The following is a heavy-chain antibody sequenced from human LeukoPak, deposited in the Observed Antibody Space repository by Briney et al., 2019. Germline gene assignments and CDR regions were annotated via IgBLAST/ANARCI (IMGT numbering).Heavy chain of an antibody. J-gene: IGHJ4*02. CDR3: ASLGKNEVVAATRGDWDFDY. V-gene: IGHV3-21*01. CDR2: ISSSSSYI. CDR1: GFTFSSYS. D-gene: IGHD2-15*01. Sequence: GGSLRLSCAASGFTFSSYSMNWVRQPPGKGLEWVSSISSSSSYIYYADSVKGRFTISRDNAKNSLYLQMNSLRAEDTAVYYCASLGKNEVVAATRGDWDFDYWGQGTLVTVSS.